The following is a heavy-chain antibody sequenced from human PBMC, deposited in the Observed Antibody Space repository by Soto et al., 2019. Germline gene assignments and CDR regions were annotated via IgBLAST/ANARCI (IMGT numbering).Heavy chain of an antibody. D-gene: IGHD2-2*01. V-gene: IGHV2-26*01. CDR3: ARIRRPHILVVPAALSFDY. Sequence: QVTLKESGPVLVKPTETLTLTCTVSGFSLSNARMGVSWIRQPPGKALEWLAHIFSNDEKSYSTSLKSRLTIYKDTSKSQVVLTRTNMDPVDTDTYSCARIRRPHILVVPAALSFDYWGQGTLVTVSS. CDR1: GFSLSNARMG. J-gene: IGHJ4*02. CDR2: IFSNDEK.